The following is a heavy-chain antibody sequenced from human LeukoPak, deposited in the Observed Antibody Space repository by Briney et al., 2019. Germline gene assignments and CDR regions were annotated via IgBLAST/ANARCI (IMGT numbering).Heavy chain of an antibody. Sequence: PSEPRSPTCAVPGSSIRSTKWGSWVRKPPGKGLGWIGAIFHSGITNYTPSLKSRVTISADKSKNQFSLKLTYVTAADTAVYCCARERVGVRAFDYWGQGTLVTVSS. CDR1: GSSIRSTKW. J-gene: IGHJ4*02. V-gene: IGHV4-4*01. CDR3: ARERVGVRAFDY. CDR2: IFHSGIT. D-gene: IGHD1-26*01.